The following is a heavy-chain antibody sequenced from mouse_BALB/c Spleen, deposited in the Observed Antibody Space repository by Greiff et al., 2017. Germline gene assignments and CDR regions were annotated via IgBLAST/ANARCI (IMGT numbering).Heavy chain of an antibody. V-gene: IGHV10-1*02. Sequence: GGGLVQPKGSLKLSCAASGFTFNTYAMNWVRQAPGKGLEWVARIRSKSNNYATYYADSVKDRFTISRDDSQSMLYLQMNNLKTEDTAMYYCVYGFDYWGQGTTLTVSS. CDR1: GFTFNTYA. CDR3: VYGFDY. CDR2: IRSKSNNYAT. J-gene: IGHJ2*01. D-gene: IGHD1-1*02.